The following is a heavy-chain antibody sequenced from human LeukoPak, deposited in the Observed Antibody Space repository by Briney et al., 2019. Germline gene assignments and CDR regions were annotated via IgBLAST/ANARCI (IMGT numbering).Heavy chain of an antibody. D-gene: IGHD5-18*01. CDR3: AKDRGYSYGYGYYGMDV. J-gene: IGHJ6*02. CDR2: ISGSGGST. CDR1: GFTFSSYA. V-gene: IGHV3-23*01. Sequence: GGSLRLSCAASGFTFSSYAMSWVRQAPGKGLEWVSAISGSGGSTYYADSVKGRFTISRDNSKNTLYLQMNSLRAEDTAVYYCAKDRGYSYGYGYYGMDVWGQGTTVTVSS.